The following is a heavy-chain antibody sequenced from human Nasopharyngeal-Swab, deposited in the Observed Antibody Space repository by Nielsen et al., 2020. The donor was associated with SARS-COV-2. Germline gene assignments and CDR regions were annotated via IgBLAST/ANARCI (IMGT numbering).Heavy chain of an antibody. CDR1: GSSISSGYY. J-gene: IGHJ4*02. CDR3: ARRHDYGIFDY. D-gene: IGHD4-17*01. V-gene: IGHV4-38-2*02. Sequence: SDTLSLTCTVSGSSISSGYYWGWIRQPPGKGLEWIGSIYHSGSTYYNPSLKSRVTISVDTSKNQFSLKLSSVTAADTAVYYCARRHDYGIFDYWGQGTLVTVSS. CDR2: IYHSGST.